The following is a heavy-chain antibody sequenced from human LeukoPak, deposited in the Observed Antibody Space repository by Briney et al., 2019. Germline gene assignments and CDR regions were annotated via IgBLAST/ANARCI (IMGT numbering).Heavy chain of an antibody. Sequence: PGGSLRLSCAASGFTFSSYAMHWVRQAPGKGLEWVAVISYDGSNKYYADSVKGRFTISRDNSKNTLYLQMNSLRAEDTAVYYCARDDYGGNLEYWGQGTLVTVSS. V-gene: IGHV3-30*14. J-gene: IGHJ4*02. CDR1: GFTFSSYA. CDR3: ARDDYGGNLEY. D-gene: IGHD4-23*01. CDR2: ISYDGSNK.